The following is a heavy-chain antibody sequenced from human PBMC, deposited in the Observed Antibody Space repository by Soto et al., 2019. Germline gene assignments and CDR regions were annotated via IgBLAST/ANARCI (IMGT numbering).Heavy chain of an antibody. CDR3: ARGLRWLQSPFDY. J-gene: IGHJ4*02. CDR1: GFTFRSYA. D-gene: IGHD5-12*01. Sequence: GGSLRLSCAASGFTFRSYAMHWVRQAPGKGLEWVAVISYDGSNKYYADSVKGRFTISRDNSKNTLYLQMNSLRAEDTAVYYCARGLRWLQSPFDYWGQGTLVTVSS. CDR2: ISYDGSNK. V-gene: IGHV3-30-3*01.